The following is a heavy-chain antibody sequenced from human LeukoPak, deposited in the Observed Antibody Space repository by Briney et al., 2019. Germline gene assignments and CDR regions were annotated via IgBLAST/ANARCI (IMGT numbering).Heavy chain of an antibody. J-gene: IGHJ6*02. CDR1: GFIVSSNY. Sequence: PGGSLRLSCAASGFIVSSNYMSWVRQAPGKGLEWVSIIYSGGTTYYADSVRGRFTISRDNSKNTVYLQMNNLRVEDTAVYYCALGRITIFGVVISYYYGMDVWGQGTTVTVSS. CDR2: IYSGGTT. V-gene: IGHV3-53*01. CDR3: ALGRITIFGVVISYYYGMDV. D-gene: IGHD3-3*01.